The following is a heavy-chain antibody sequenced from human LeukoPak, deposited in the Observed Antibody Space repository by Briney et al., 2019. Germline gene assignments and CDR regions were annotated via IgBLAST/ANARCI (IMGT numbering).Heavy chain of an antibody. J-gene: IGHJ4*02. CDR2: IRYDGSDK. CDR3: AKDREYQLLGVTYFDY. V-gene: IGHV3-30*02. D-gene: IGHD2-2*01. CDR1: GFTFSSYS. Sequence: GGSLRLSCAASGFTFSSYSMNWVRQAPGKGLEWVAFIRYDGSDKYYADSVKGRFTISRDNSKNTLYLQMNSLRAEDTAVYYCAKDREYQLLGVTYFDYWGQGTLVTVSS.